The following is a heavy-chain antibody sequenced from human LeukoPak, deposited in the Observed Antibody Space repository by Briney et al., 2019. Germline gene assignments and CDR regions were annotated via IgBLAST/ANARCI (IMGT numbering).Heavy chain of an antibody. V-gene: IGHV3-20*04. CDR2: ISWNSDST. D-gene: IGHD1-14*01. J-gene: IGHJ5*02. CDR1: RFTFGDYG. CDR3: ARDRRGITGTEWFDP. Sequence: PGGSLRPSCEGSRFTFGDYGMSWVRQAPGKGPEWVAGISWNSDSTGYPDSVKGRFTISRDNAKNSLYWQMNSPRVEDTALYYCARDRRGITGTEWFDPCGQGTLVTVSS.